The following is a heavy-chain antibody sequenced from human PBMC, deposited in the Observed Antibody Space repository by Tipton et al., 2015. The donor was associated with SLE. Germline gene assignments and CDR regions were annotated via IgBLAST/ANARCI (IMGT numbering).Heavy chain of an antibody. CDR3: AKVGKAAGLYWYFDL. D-gene: IGHD6-13*01. Sequence: RSLRLSCAASGFTFSRYPMHWVRQAPGKGPEWVAVISKDGSNKYHADSVKGRFTISRDNSKNTLYLQINSLRPEDTAVYYCAKVGKAAGLYWYFDLWGRGTLVTVSS. CDR1: GFTFSRYP. V-gene: IGHV3-30-3*01. J-gene: IGHJ2*01. CDR2: ISKDGSNK.